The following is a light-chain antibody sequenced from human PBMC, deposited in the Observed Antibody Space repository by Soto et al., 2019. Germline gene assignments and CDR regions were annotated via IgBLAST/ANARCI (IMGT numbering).Light chain of an antibody. CDR1: SSDVGGYNL. CDR3: SSYKSSSTLPYV. CDR2: DVN. J-gene: IGLJ1*01. V-gene: IGLV2-14*01. Sequence: QSALTQPASVSGSPGQSITISCTGTSSDVGGYNLVSWYQQYPDKAPKLMIFDVNTRPSGVSNRFSGSKSGSTASLTISGLQAEDEADYYCSSYKSSSTLPYVFGTGTKVTVL.